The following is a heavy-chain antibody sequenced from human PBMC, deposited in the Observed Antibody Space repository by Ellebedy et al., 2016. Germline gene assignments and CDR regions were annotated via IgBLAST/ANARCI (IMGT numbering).Heavy chain of an antibody. CDR2: ISGSGGTT. CDR1: GFTFSSYT. CDR3: AKKLSGREGDFDY. D-gene: IGHD1-26*01. Sequence: GESLKISXAASGFTFSSYTMSWVRQAPGTGLDWVSVISGSGGTTYYADSVKGRFTISRDNSKNTVFLQMNSLRVDDTAVYYCAKKLSGREGDFDYWGQGALVTVSS. V-gene: IGHV3-23*01. J-gene: IGHJ4*02.